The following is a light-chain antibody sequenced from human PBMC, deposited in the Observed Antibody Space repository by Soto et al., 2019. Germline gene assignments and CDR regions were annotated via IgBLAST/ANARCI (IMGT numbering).Light chain of an antibody. Sequence: EIVMTHSPATLALSPGRRPTLSCRASQSVSNNYLAWYKQQPGQAPRLLIYGASNRATGIPDRLSGSGSGTEFTLTISRMEPEDFAVYYCQQYGSSGTFGHGTKVDIK. V-gene: IGKV3-20*01. CDR2: GAS. J-gene: IGKJ1*01. CDR1: QSVSNNY. CDR3: QQYGSSGT.